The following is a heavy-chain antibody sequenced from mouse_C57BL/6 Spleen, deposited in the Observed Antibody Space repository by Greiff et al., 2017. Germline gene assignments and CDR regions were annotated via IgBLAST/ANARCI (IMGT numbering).Heavy chain of an antibody. CDR1: GFTFSDYY. Sequence: EVQLVESEGGLVQPGSSMKLSCTASGFTFSDYYMAWVRQVPEKGLEWVANINYDGSSTNYLDSLKSRFILSRDKATNIVYMQLSSLKSEDTATYYCASGWFRRYFDVWGTGTTLTVSS. J-gene: IGHJ1*03. V-gene: IGHV5-16*01. CDR3: ASGWFRRYFDV. D-gene: IGHD2-3*01. CDR2: INYDGSST.